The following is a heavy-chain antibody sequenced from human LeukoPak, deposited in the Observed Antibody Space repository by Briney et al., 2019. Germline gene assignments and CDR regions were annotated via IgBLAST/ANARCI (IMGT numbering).Heavy chain of an antibody. Sequence: GESLKISCKGSGYSFTNYRIGWVRQMPGKGLEWMGIIYPGDSGIRYSPSFQGQVTISADKSISTAYLQCSSLKASDTAMYYCARGRGRQATDAFDIWGQGTMVTVSS. CDR1: GYSFTNYR. CDR3: ARGRGRQATDAFDI. D-gene: IGHD3-16*01. V-gene: IGHV5-51*03. CDR2: IYPGDSGI. J-gene: IGHJ3*02.